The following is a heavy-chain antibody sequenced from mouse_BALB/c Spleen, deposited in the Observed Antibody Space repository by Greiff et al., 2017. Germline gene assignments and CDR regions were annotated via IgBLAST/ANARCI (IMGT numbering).Heavy chain of an antibody. V-gene: IGHV1-55*01. CDR2: IYPGSGST. Sequence: VQLQQPGAELVKPGTSVKLSCKASGYNFTSYWINWVKLRPGQGLEWIGDIYPGSGSTNYNEKFKSKATLTVDTSSSTAYMQLSSLASEDSALYYCARFSDGYYAMDYWGQGTSVTVSS. J-gene: IGHJ4*01. CDR3: ARFSDGYYAMDY. CDR1: GYNFTSYW. D-gene: IGHD2-3*01.